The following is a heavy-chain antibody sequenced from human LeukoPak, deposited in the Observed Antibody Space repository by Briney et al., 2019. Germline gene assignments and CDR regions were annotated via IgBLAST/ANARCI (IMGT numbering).Heavy chain of an antibody. J-gene: IGHJ4*02. Sequence: ASVKVSCKASGYTFTGYNMHWVRQAPGQGLEWMGRINPNSGGTNYAQKFQGRVTMTRDTSISTAYMELSRLRSDDTAVYYCAIITFGGIIVLDYWGQGTLVTVSS. CDR3: AIITFGGIIVLDY. D-gene: IGHD3-16*02. CDR2: INPNSGGT. CDR1: GYTFTGYN. V-gene: IGHV1-2*06.